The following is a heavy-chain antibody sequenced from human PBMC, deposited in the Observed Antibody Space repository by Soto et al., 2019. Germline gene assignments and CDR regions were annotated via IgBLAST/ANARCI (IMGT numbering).Heavy chain of an antibody. J-gene: IGHJ3*01. D-gene: IGHD2-21*02. CDR1: GYTFTRNW. CDR3: ATPGGRDFNAFDV. Sequence: GESLKISCKGSGYTFTRNWIGWVRQMPGKVLEWMGIIFPIDSDTRYSPSSQGQVTISADNSISTAYLQWSSLKALDTAIYYCATPGGRDFNAFDVWGQGXMVTV. V-gene: IGHV5-51*01. CDR2: IFPIDSDT.